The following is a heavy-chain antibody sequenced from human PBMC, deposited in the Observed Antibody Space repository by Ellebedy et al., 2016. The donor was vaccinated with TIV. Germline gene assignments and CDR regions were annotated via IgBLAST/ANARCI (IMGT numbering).Heavy chain of an antibody. V-gene: IGHV3-23*01. CDR3: VKEGGNGDHPTTFDC. CDR2: VSGGSADT. D-gene: IGHD4-17*01. J-gene: IGHJ4*01. Sequence: PGGSLRLSCAASGFAFSSFAMTWVRQAPGKGLEWVSVVSGGSADTHYADSVKGRFTISRDNSKNTLYLKMNSLRAEDTALYYCVKEGGNGDHPTTFDCWGHGTLVTVSS. CDR1: GFAFSSFA.